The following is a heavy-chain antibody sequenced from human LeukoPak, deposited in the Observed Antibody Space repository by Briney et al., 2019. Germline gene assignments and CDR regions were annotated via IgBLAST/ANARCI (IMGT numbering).Heavy chain of an antibody. D-gene: IGHD6-19*01. Sequence: SETLSLTCAVYGGSFSGYYWSWIRQPPGKGLEWIGEIYHSGSTNYNPSLKSRVTISVDKSKNQFSLKLSSVTAADTAVYYCASNSGWSQYYFDYWGQGTLVTVSS. CDR3: ASNSGWSQYYFDY. V-gene: IGHV4-34*01. CDR1: GGSFSGYY. CDR2: IYHSGST. J-gene: IGHJ4*02.